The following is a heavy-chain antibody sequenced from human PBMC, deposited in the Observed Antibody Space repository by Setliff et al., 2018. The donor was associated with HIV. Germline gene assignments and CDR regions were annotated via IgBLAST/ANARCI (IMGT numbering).Heavy chain of an antibody. V-gene: IGHV1-69*10. CDR3: ARSSDVLQFLEWLDTRFDP. D-gene: IGHD3-3*01. CDR1: GCSFSSYA. J-gene: IGHJ5*02. CDR2: IIPILGIA. Sequence: SVKVSFKASGCSFSSYAISWVRQAPGQGIEWMGGIIPILGIANYAQKFQGRVTITRETSASTAYMELSSLRSEDTAVYYCARSSDVLQFLEWLDTRFDPWGQGTLVTVSS.